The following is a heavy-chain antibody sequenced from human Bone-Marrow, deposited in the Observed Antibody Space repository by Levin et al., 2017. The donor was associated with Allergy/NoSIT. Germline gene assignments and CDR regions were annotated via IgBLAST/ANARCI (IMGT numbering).Heavy chain of an antibody. CDR2: INPNNGGT. J-gene: IGHJ5*02. CDR3: ARGSYFDFLTGYYNPPHWLDP. D-gene: IGHD3-9*01. Sequence: ASVKVSCEASGYTFIDYYIHWVRQAPGQGLEWMGWINPNNGGTNYAQKSQGRVTMTRDTSISTAYMELSSLKSEDTAVYYCARGSYFDFLTGYYNPPHWLDPWGQGTLVIVSS. CDR1: GYTFIDYY. V-gene: IGHV1-2*02.